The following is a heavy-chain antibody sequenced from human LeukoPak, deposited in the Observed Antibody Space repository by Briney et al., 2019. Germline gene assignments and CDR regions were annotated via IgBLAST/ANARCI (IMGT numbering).Heavy chain of an antibody. CDR3: ARETRYGDYNYDIDY. Sequence: ASVKVSCKASGYTFTGYYMHWVRQAPGQGLEWMGWINPNSGGTNYAQKFQGRVTMTRDTSISTAYMELSRLRSDDTAVYYCARETRYGDYNYDIDYWGQGTLVTVSS. CDR1: GYTFTGYY. CDR2: INPNSGGT. V-gene: IGHV1-2*02. D-gene: IGHD4-17*01. J-gene: IGHJ4*02.